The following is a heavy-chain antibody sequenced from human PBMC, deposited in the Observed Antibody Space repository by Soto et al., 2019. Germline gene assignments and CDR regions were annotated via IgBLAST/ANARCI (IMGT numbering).Heavy chain of an antibody. J-gene: IGHJ5*02. Sequence: SETLSLTCTVSGGSISIYYWSWIRQPPGKGLEWIGYIYYNGSTNYSPSLKSRVTISVDTSKSQFSLKLSSVTAADTAVYYCARGDGYCSTTTCYNWFDPWGQGTLVTVSS. CDR3: ARGDGYCSTTTCYNWFDP. CDR1: GGSISIYY. CDR2: IYYNGST. V-gene: IGHV4-59*01. D-gene: IGHD2-2*01.